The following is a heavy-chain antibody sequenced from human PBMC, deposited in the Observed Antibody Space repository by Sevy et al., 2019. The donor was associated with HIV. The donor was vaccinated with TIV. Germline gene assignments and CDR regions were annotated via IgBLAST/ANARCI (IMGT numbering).Heavy chain of an antibody. CDR1: GFTFSSYS. V-gene: IGHV3-21*01. CDR3: ARMGGLTDNGMDV. Sequence: GGSLRLSCAASGFTFSSYSMNWVRQAPGKGLEWVSSISTINNYIYYADSMKGRFTISSDNAKNSLFLQMNSLRAGDTAVYYCARMGGLTDNGMDVWGQGTTVTVSS. CDR2: ISTINNYI. J-gene: IGHJ6*02. D-gene: IGHD6-25*01.